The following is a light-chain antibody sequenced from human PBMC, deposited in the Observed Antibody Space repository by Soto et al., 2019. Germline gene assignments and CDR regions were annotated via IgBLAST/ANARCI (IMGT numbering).Light chain of an antibody. CDR2: GAS. J-gene: IGKJ2*01. V-gene: IGKV3-20*01. CDR1: QSVSSSY. CDR3: QHYGSSPPYT. Sequence: EIVMTQSPATLSVSPGERATLSCRASQSVSSSYLAWYQQKPGQAPRLLIYGASNRATGIPDRFSGSGSGTDFTLTISRLEPEDFAVYYCQHYGSSPPYTFGQGTKLEIK.